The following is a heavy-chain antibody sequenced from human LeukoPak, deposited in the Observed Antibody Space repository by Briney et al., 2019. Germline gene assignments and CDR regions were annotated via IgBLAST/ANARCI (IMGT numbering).Heavy chain of an antibody. Sequence: SETLSLTCTVSGGSISSISYYWGWIRQPPGKGLEWIGRIYYSGSTYYNPSLKSRVTISVDTSKNQFSLKLSSVTAADTAVYYCARHRITIFGVVMASNWFDPWGQGTLVTVSS. CDR3: ARHRITIFGVVMASNWFDP. CDR2: IYYSGST. J-gene: IGHJ5*02. V-gene: IGHV4-39*01. CDR1: GGSISSISYY. D-gene: IGHD3-3*01.